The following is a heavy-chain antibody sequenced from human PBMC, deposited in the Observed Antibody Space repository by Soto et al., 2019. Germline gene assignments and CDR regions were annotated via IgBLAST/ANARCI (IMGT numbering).Heavy chain of an antibody. CDR3: ARAGGLGAVAVDY. CDR2: IYHSGST. J-gene: IGHJ4*02. D-gene: IGHD6-19*01. CDR1: GGSISSGGYS. V-gene: IGHV4-30-2*01. Sequence: QLQLQESGSGLVKPSQTLSLTCAVSGGSISSGGYSWRWIRQPPGKGLEWIGYIYHSGSTYYNPYLKRRVTISVERSKNQFSMKLSSVTAADTAVYYCARAGGLGAVAVDYWGQGTLVTVSS.